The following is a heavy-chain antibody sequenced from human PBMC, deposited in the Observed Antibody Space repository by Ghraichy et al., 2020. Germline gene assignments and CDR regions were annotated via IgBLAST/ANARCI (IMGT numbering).Heavy chain of an antibody. CDR3: ATGNYYDSRGYISEYYFGY. Sequence: LSLTCAASGFTFSTYGMHWVRQAPGKGLEWVALIWYDGSNKYYGDCVKGRFTISRHNSKNTLYLQMNSLRAEDTAVYYCATGNYYDSRGYISEYYFGYWGQGNLVTVSS. CDR2: IWYDGSNK. V-gene: IGHV3-33*01. CDR1: GFTFSTYG. J-gene: IGHJ4*02. D-gene: IGHD3-22*01.